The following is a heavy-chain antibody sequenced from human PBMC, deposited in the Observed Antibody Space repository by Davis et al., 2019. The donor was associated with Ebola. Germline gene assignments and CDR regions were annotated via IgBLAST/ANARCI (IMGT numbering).Heavy chain of an antibody. CDR2: INHSGST. Sequence: PSETLSLTCALYGGFFSGYYWSWNRQPPGKGLEWIGEINHSGSTNYNPSLKSRVTISVDTSKNQFSLKLSSVTAADTAVYYCARGQRPYFAGVWGQGTLVTVSS. CDR3: ARGQRPYFAGV. J-gene: IGHJ4*02. V-gene: IGHV4-34*01. D-gene: IGHD1-1*01. CDR1: GGFFSGYY.